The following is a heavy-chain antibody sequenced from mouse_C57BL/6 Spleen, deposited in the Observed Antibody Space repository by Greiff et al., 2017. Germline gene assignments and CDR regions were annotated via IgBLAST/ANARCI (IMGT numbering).Heavy chain of an antibody. D-gene: IGHD2-12*01. CDR3: ERYPDHYKGGNYFDY. J-gene: IGHJ2*01. CDR2: IYPGSGST. V-gene: IGHV1-55*01. Sequence: QVQLQQPGAELVKPGASVKMSCTASGYTFTSYWITWVKQRPGQGLEWIGNIYPGSGSTNYTEKFKSKATLTIDTSSSTAYMQLSSLTSEDSAVXYCERYPDHYKGGNYFDYWGQGTTLTVSS. CDR1: GYTFTSYW.